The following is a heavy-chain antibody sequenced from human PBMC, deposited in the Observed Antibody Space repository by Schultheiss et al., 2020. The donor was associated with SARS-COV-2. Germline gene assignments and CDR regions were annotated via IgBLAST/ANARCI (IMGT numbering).Heavy chain of an antibody. CDR3: ARESRVTIFGVATPPDYYYYGMDV. Sequence: SVKVSCKASGGTFSSYAISWVRQAPGQGLEWMGGIILIFGTANYAQKFQGRVTITADESTSTAYMELSSLRSEDTAVYYCARESRVTIFGVATPPDYYYYGMDVWGQGTTVTVSS. V-gene: IGHV1-69*13. CDR1: GGTFSSYA. J-gene: IGHJ6*02. CDR2: IILIFGTA. D-gene: IGHD3-3*01.